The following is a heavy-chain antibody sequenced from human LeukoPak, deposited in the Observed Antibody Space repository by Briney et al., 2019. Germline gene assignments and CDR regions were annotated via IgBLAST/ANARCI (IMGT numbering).Heavy chain of an antibody. CDR2: IYWDDDK. CDR3: AHRPTGAYYFDY. J-gene: IGHJ4*02. D-gene: IGHD1-1*01. V-gene: IGHV2-5*02. CDR1: GFSLSTSGVG. Sequence: SGPTLVKPTQTPTLTCTFSGFSLSTSGVGVGWIRQPPGKALEWLALIYWDDDKRYSPSLKSRLTITKATSKNQVVLTMTNMDPVDTATYYCAHRPTGAYYFDYWGQGTLVTVSS.